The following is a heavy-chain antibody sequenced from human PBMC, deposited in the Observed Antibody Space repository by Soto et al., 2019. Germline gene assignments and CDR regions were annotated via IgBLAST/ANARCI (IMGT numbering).Heavy chain of an antibody. CDR2: IYHSGNT. CDR1: GGSISSSNW. Sequence: VQLRQSGPGLVKPSGTLSLTCAVSGGSISSSNWWTWVRQAPGKGLEWIGEIYHSGNTYYNPSLKGLVTITVDKSNNQFSLKLNAVTAAYTAVYYCATLPPRVVASLLPIPTWGQGTLVTVSS. J-gene: IGHJ5*02. V-gene: IGHV4-4*02. D-gene: IGHD1-26*01. CDR3: ATLPPRVVASLLPIPT.